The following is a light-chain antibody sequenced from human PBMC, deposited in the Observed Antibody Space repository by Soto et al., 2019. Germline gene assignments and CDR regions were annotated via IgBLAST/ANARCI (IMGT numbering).Light chain of an antibody. CDR2: AAS. Sequence: EIVLTQSPGTLSLSPGERATLSCRASRSLSSSYVVWYQQKPGQAPRLLIHAASRRATGIPDRFSGSGSAKEYTLTFSRLEPEDFAVYYCQQQGTFGQGTKLEIK. CDR3: QQQGT. J-gene: IGKJ2*01. CDR1: RSLSSSY. V-gene: IGKV3-20*01.